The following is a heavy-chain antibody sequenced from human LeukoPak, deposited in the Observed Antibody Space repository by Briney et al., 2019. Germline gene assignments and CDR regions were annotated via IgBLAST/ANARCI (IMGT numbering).Heavy chain of an antibody. CDR1: GGSFSGYY. V-gene: IGHV4-34*01. Sequence: SETLSLTCAVYGGSFSGYYWSWIRQPPGKGPEWIGEINHSGSTNYNPSLKSRVTISVDTSKNQFSLKLSSVTAADTAVYYCARVSYTLDYWGQGTLVTVSS. D-gene: IGHD2-2*02. CDR2: INHSGST. CDR3: ARVSYTLDY. J-gene: IGHJ4*02.